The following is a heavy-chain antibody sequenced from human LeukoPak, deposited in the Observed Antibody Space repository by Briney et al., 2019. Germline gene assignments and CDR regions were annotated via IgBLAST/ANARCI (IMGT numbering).Heavy chain of an antibody. V-gene: IGHV3-21*01. J-gene: IGHJ4*02. CDR3: ARDSSGWNEGFDY. CDR1: GFTFSSYS. Sequence: GGPLRLSCAASGFTFSSYSMNWVRQAPGKGLEWVSSISGSGRYIYYADSVKGRFTISRDNAKNSLYLQMNSLRAEDTAVYYCARDSSGWNEGFDYWGQGTLVTVSS. D-gene: IGHD6-19*01. CDR2: ISGSGRYI.